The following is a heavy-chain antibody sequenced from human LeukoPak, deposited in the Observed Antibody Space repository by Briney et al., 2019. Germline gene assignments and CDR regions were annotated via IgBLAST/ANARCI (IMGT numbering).Heavy chain of an antibody. CDR1: GFTFSSDW. Sequence: GGSLRLSCAASGFTFSSDWMSWVRQAPGKGLEWVANINQDGRDKSYVDSVRGRFTISRDNARNSLYLQMNSLRAEDTAIYYCARGAAYWGQGTLVTVSS. CDR2: INQDGRDK. V-gene: IGHV3-7*01. CDR3: ARGAAY. J-gene: IGHJ4*02.